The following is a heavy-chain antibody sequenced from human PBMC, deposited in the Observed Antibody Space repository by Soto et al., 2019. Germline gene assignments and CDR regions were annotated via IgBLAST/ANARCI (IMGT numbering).Heavy chain of an antibody. Sequence: QITLKESGPTLVKPTQTLTLTCTFSGFSLSTSGVGVGWIRQPPGKALEWLALIYWDDDNRYSPSLKSRLTVTKDTSKNQVVLTMTNMDPADTATYFCAHRSVMRPKSPFDYWGQGTLVTVSS. CDR2: IYWDDDN. CDR1: GFSLSTSGVG. CDR3: AHRSVMRPKSPFDY. J-gene: IGHJ4*02. V-gene: IGHV2-5*02.